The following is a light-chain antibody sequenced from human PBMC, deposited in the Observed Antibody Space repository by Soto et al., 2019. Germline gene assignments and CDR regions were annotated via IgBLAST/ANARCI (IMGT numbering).Light chain of an antibody. CDR3: MQALQTPLT. CDR1: QSLLQSDGYNY. J-gene: IGKJ2*01. CDR2: LGS. V-gene: IGKV2-28*01. Sequence: IVMTQSPLSLPVTPGEPASISCRSSQSLLQSDGYNYLDWYLQKPGQSPQLLIYLGSNRASGVPDRFSGSGSGTDFTLSISRAEAEDVWVYYCMQALQTPLTFGQGTKLEIK.